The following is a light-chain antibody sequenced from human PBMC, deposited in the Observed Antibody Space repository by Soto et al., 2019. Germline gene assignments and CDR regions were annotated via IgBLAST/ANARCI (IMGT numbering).Light chain of an antibody. CDR1: QSVSSY. J-gene: IGKJ5*01. V-gene: IGKV3-11*01. CDR3: QKRSNWPPIP. CDR2: DAS. Sequence: EIVLTQSPATLSLSPGERATLSCRASQSVSSYLVWYQQKPGQAPRLLIYDASNRATGIPDRFSGSGSGTDFTLTIRSLEPEDFAVYYCQKRSNWPPIPFGQGTRLEIK.